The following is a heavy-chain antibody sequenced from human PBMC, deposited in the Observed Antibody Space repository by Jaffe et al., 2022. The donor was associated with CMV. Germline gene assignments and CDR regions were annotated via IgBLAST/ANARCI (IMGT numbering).Heavy chain of an antibody. CDR1: GFTFSDRY. CDR3: ARAGYNHGTYWYFDL. J-gene: IGHJ2*01. CDR2: ISSFNDYT. D-gene: IGHD5-18*01. V-gene: IGHV3-11*06. Sequence: QVQLVESGGGLVKPGGSLRLSCAASGFTFSDRYMSWIRQTPGKGLEWVSYISSFNDYTRYADSVSGRFTISRDNARKSLYLQMDSLRVEDTGLYFCARAGYNHGTYWYFDLWGRGTPVTVSS.